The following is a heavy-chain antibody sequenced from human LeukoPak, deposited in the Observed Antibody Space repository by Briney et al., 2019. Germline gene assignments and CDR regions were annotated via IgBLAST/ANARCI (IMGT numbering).Heavy chain of an antibody. J-gene: IGHJ5*02. CDR1: GYTLTSYG. CDR3: ARILASSSWDPTSWFDP. D-gene: IGHD6-13*01. CDR2: ISAYNGNT. V-gene: IGHV1-18*01. Sequence: VASVKVSCKASGYTLTSYGMSWVRQAPGQGLERMGWISAYNGNTNYAQKLQGRVTMTTDTSTSTAYMELRSLRSDDTAVYYCARILASSSWDPTSWFDPWGQGTLVTVSS.